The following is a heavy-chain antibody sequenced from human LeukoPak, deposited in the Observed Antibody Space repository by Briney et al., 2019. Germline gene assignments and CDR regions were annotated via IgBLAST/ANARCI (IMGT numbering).Heavy chain of an antibody. CDR3: ARDPELRYSGDYYYYMDV. Sequence: SVKVSCKASGGTFSSYAISWVRHAPGQGLEWMVGIIPIFGTANYAQKFQGRVTITADESTSTAYMELSSLRSEDTAVYYCARDPELRYSGDYYYYMDVWGKGTTVTVSS. CDR2: IIPIFGTA. V-gene: IGHV1-69*13. D-gene: IGHD3-9*01. J-gene: IGHJ6*03. CDR1: GGTFSSYA.